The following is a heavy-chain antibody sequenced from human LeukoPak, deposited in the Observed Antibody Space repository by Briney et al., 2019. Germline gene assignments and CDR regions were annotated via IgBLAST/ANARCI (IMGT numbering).Heavy chain of an antibody. CDR1: GGSISSSSYY. CDR3: ARHYGDYVDAFDI. J-gene: IGHJ3*02. V-gene: IGHV4-39*01. CDR2: IYYSGST. D-gene: IGHD4-17*01. Sequence: IPSETLSLTCTVSGGSISSSSYYWGWIRQPPGKGLEWIGSIYYSGSTYYNPSLKSRVTISVDTSKNQFSLKLSSVTAADTAVYYCARHYGDYVDAFDIWGQGTMVTVSS.